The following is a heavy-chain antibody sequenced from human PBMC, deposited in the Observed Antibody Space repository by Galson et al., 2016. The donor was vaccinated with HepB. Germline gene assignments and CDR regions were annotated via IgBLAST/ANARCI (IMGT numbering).Heavy chain of an antibody. CDR1: GDSVTSNSYY. J-gene: IGHJ4*02. Sequence: TLSLTCTVSGDSVTSNSYYWSWIRQPAGKGLEWIGHIYTSGSTNYNPSLKSRVTISIDTSKNQFSLKLGSVTAADTAVYFCAREHFDWLSDDYYFDYWGRGTLVTVSS. CDR3: AREHFDWLSDDYYFDY. V-gene: IGHV4-61*09. CDR2: IYTSGST. D-gene: IGHD3-9*01.